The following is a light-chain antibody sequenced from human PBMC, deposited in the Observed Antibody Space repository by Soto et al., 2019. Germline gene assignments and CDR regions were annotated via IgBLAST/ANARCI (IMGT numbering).Light chain of an antibody. CDR3: QQADSFPLT. V-gene: IGKV1D-12*01. J-gene: IGKJ4*01. CDR1: QGISSW. Sequence: QMTQSPSSVSASVGDSVTIXXRASQGISSWLAGYQQKPGEAPSFXIYTATTLQSGVPSRFSASGAGTHFTLTISSLQPEDFATYCCQQADSFPLTFGGGTKVDI. CDR2: TAT.